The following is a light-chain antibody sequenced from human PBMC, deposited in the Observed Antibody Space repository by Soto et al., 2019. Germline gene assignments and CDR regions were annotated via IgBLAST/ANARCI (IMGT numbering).Light chain of an antibody. CDR3: SAYTVSRTYV. V-gene: IGLV2-14*03. CDR1: SSDVGAYNF. CDR2: NVY. J-gene: IGLJ1*01. Sequence: QSFRTQHASVYGSLGQPITIACTGTSSDVGAYNFVSWHQQHPGKAPKLMIYNVYDRPSGISYRFSGSKSGNTASLTISGLQGEDEADYYCSAYTVSRTYVFGTGTKVTVL.